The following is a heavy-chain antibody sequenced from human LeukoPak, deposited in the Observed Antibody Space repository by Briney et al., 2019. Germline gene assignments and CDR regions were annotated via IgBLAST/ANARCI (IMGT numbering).Heavy chain of an antibody. CDR2: ISGSGSST. Sequence: GGSLRLSCAASGFTFSSYAMSLVRQAPWKGLEWVSSISGSGSSTYYADSVKGRFTISRDNSKNTLYLQMNSLRAEDTAVYYCARGKGGYSSSWYRYYYYGMDVWGQGTTVTVSS. D-gene: IGHD6-13*01. CDR3: ARGKGGYSSSWYRYYYYGMDV. J-gene: IGHJ6*02. V-gene: IGHV3-23*01. CDR1: GFTFSSYA.